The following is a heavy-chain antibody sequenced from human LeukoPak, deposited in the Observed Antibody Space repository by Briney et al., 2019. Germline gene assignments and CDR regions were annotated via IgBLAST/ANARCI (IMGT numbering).Heavy chain of an antibody. D-gene: IGHD3-22*01. V-gene: IGHV1-69*05. Sequence: GSSVKVSCKASGGTFSSYAISWVRQAPGQGLEWMGGIIPIFGTANYAQKFQGRVTITTDESTSTAYMELSSLRSEDTAVYYCARDRDYDRSGYQNWFDPWGQGTLVTVSS. CDR1: GGTFSSYA. CDR2: IIPIFGTA. J-gene: IGHJ5*02. CDR3: ARDRDYDRSGYQNWFDP.